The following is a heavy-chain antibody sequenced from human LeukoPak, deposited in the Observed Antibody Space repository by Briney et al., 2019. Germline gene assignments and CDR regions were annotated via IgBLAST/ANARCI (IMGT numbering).Heavy chain of an antibody. CDR2: ISDSGGST. J-gene: IGHJ4*02. V-gene: IGHV3-23*01. CDR3: AKRSDYGGNLNYFDY. CDR1: GFTLRSYG. Sequence: GGSLRISCTASGFTLRSYGMSWVRQAPGKGLEWVSTISDSGGSTYYDDGVKGRHTIFRDNSKNTLYLQMNSLRAEDTALYYCAKRSDYGGNLNYFDYWGEGTAVTVSS. D-gene: IGHD4-23*01.